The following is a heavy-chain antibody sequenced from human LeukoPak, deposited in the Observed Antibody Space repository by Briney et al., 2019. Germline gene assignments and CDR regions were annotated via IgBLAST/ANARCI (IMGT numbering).Heavy chain of an antibody. Sequence: ASETLSLTCTVSGGSISSYYWSWIRRPPGKGLEWIGYIYYSGSTNYNPSLKSRVTMSVDTSKNQFSLKLSSVTAADTAVYYCARDLLTFYDILTGYDAFDIWGQGTMVTVSS. CDR1: GGSISSYY. CDR2: IYYSGST. J-gene: IGHJ3*02. V-gene: IGHV4-59*12. CDR3: ARDLLTFYDILTGYDAFDI. D-gene: IGHD3-9*01.